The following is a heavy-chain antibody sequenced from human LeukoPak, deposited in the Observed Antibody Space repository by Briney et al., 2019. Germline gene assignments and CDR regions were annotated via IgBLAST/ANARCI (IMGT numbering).Heavy chain of an antibody. CDR2: IKQDGGEK. CDR3: ARDGRPLDY. J-gene: IGHJ4*02. V-gene: IGHV3-7*03. CDR1: RITFSRYW. Sequence: PGGSLRLSCADSRITFSRYWMSWVRQAPGKGLEWVANIKQDGGEKYYVDSVKGRFTISRDNAKNSLYLQMNSLRVEDTAVYYCARDGRPLDYWGQGTLVTVSS.